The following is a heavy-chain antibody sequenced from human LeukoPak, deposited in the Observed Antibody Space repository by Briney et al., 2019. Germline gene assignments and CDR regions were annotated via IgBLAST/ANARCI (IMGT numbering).Heavy chain of an antibody. Sequence: GESLRLSCTASGFTFNNYWMTWVRQVPGKGLEWVANIKQDRSEKYYVDSVKGRFTISRDNAKNSLYLQMNSLRAEDTAVYYCARGRGTDYWGQGTLVTVSS. CDR1: GFTFNNYW. CDR2: IKQDRSEK. V-gene: IGHV3-7*04. CDR3: ARGRGTDY. J-gene: IGHJ4*02.